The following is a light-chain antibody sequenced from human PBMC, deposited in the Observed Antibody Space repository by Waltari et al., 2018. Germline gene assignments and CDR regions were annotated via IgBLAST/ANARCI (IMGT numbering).Light chain of an antibody. Sequence: QSALTQPPSASGSPGQSVPISCTGTSRDVGGCNYVYWYQQHPGKAPKLMIYEVSQRPSGVPDRFSGSKSGNTASLTVSGLQAEDEADYYCSSYAGSNNVVFGGGTKLTVL. CDR1: SRDVGGCNY. V-gene: IGLV2-8*01. J-gene: IGLJ2*01. CDR3: SSYAGSNNVV. CDR2: EVS.